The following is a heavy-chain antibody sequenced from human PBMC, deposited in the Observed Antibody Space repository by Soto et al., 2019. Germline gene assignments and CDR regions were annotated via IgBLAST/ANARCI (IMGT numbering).Heavy chain of an antibody. CDR1: GFTFSSHS. Sequence: EVQLVESGGGLVQPGGSLSLSCAASGFTFSSHSMNWVRQAPGKGLEWVSYISSSGSTIFYADSVKGRFTISRDSAKNSLFLQMNNLRAEDTAVYYCARDRYGDYVVNDWGQGTLVTVSS. J-gene: IGHJ4*02. CDR3: ARDRYGDYVVND. CDR2: ISSSGSTI. V-gene: IGHV3-48*01. D-gene: IGHD4-17*01.